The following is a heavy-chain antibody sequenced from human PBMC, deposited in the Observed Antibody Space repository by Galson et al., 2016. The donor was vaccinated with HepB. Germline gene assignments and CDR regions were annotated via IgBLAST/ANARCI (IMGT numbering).Heavy chain of an antibody. J-gene: IGHJ6*02. CDR3: AEDRRSGRTDYYYYTYYYYYGMDV. CDR2: ISWDGGST. CDR1: GFTFDDYT. D-gene: IGHD3-3*01. Sequence: SLRLSCAASGFTFDDYTMHWVRQAPGKGLEWVSLISWDGGSTYYADSVKGRFTISRDNSKNSLYLQMNSLRTEDTALYYCAEDRRSGRTDYYYYTYYYYYGMDVWGQGTTVTVSS. V-gene: IGHV3-43*01.